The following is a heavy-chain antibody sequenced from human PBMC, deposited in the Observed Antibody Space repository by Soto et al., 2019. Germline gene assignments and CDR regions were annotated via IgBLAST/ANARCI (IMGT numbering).Heavy chain of an antibody. CDR2: ISAYNGNT. CDR1: GYTFTSYG. Sequence: ASVKVSCKASGYTFTSYGISWVRQAPGQGPEWMGWISAYNGNTNYAQKLQGRVTMTTDTSTSTAYMELSSLRSEDTAVYYCARSVTTEDGMDVWGQGTTVTVSS. J-gene: IGHJ6*02. V-gene: IGHV1-18*04. CDR3: ARSVTTEDGMDV. D-gene: IGHD4-17*01.